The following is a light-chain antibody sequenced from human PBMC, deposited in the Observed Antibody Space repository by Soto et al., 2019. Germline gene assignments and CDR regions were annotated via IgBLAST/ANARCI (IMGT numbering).Light chain of an antibody. J-gene: IGKJ1*01. CDR1: LGISIN. CDR3: QQYNKWPQT. CDR2: GAS. Sequence: EIVMTQSPATLSVFQGPSLTLSCRASLGISINLAWYQQRPGQAPRLLIYGASTRATAVPARFSGSGSGTDFTLTISSLQSEDLAVYHCQQYNKWPQTFGQGTKVDIK. V-gene: IGKV3-15*01.